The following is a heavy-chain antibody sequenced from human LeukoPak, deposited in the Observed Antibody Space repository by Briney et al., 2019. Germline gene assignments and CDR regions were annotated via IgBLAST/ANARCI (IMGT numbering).Heavy chain of an antibody. Sequence: SQTLSLTCAVYGGSFSGYYWSWIRRPPGKGLEWIANIYSSGTTNHNPSLQSRVTVSVDTSENQFSLKLSSVTAADTAVYYCARQGTTVTHLDYWGQGTLVTVSS. D-gene: IGHD4-17*01. V-gene: IGHV4-34*11. CDR1: GGSFSGYY. J-gene: IGHJ4*02. CDR3: ARQGTTVTHLDY. CDR2: IYSSGTT.